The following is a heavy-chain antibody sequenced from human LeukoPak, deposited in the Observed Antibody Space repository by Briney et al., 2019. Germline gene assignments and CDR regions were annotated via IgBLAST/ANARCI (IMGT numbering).Heavy chain of an antibody. CDR3: ARDVGYSSSWYYFDY. CDR1: GYTFTGYY. V-gene: IGHV1-2*02. Sequence: ASVKVSCKASGYTFTGYYMHWVRQAPGQGLEWMGWINPNSGGTNYAQKFQGRVTMTRDTSISTAYMELSRLRSDDTAVYYCARDVGYSSSWYYFDYWGQGTLVAVSS. D-gene: IGHD6-13*01. J-gene: IGHJ4*02. CDR2: INPNSGGT.